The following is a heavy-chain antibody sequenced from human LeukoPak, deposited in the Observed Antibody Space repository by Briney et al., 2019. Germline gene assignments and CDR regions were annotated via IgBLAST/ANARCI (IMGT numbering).Heavy chain of an antibody. CDR2: INYSGSN. Sequence: SETLSLTCTISDDSISSNRYFWAWIRQPPGKGLEWIASINYSGSNYHNPSLKSRVSMSVDTSKNQFSLKLSSVTAADTAVYYCANMGYSYAPGLFDPWGQGTLVTVSS. D-gene: IGHD5-18*01. J-gene: IGHJ5*02. CDR3: ANMGYSYAPGLFDP. CDR1: DDSISSNRYF. V-gene: IGHV4-39*07.